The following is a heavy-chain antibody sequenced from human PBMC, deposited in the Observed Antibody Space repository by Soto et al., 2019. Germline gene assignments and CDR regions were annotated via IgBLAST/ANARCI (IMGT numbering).Heavy chain of an antibody. CDR2: ISPRSTFR. CDR1: GFSISDSY. CDR3: ARGGGGGLFDP. D-gene: IGHD2-21*01. V-gene: IGHV3-11*06. Sequence: GGSLRLSCATSGFSISDSYMSWIRQAPGKGLEWISYISPRSTFRDYADSLKGRFTISRDSVKNSVYLQMNNLTADDTGVYYCARGGGGGLFDPWGQGSLVTVS. J-gene: IGHJ5*02.